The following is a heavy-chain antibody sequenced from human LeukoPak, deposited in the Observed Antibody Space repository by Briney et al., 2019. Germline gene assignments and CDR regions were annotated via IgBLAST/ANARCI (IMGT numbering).Heavy chain of an antibody. CDR1: GFTFSSYA. J-gene: IGHJ4*02. V-gene: IGHV3-23*01. CDR2: FSGDGGST. CDR3: ARARTGSWYGEHLGY. D-gene: IGHD6-13*01. Sequence: GGSLRLSCAASGFTFSSYAMSWVRQAPGKGLEWVSGFSGDGGSTYYADSVKGRFTISRDNSKNTLYLQMNSLRGEDTAVYYCARARTGSWYGEHLGYWGQGTLVTVSS.